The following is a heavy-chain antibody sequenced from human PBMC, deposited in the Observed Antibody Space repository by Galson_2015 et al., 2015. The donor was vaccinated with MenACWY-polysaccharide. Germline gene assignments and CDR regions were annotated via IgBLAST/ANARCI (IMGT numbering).Heavy chain of an antibody. CDR2: IKQHGNDK. CDR3: ARRAVEAFEN. D-gene: IGHD6-19*01. CDR1: GFTFTNYY. V-gene: IGHV3-7*01. Sequence: SLRLSCAASGFTFTNYYMGWVRQAPGKGLEWVANIKQHGNDKYYVDSVKGRFTISRDNAKNSVYLQMNSLRAEDTAVYFCARRAVEAFENWGQGTMVTVSS. J-gene: IGHJ3*02.